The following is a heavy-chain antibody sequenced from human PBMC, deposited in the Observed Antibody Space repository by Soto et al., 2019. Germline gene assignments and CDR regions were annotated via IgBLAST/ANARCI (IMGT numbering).Heavy chain of an antibody. CDR3: ASGPLVVFNYFES. J-gene: IGHJ4*02. CDR2: IFPLTDIP. Sequence: QVQLVQSGTEVKKPGSSVKVSCKASGGTFRNYPINWVRQAPGQGLEWMGSIFPLTDIPDSAQNFQARLTISADKSTRTAYMEWSSLTSDDTAMYFCASGPLVVFNYFESWGQGTLVTVSS. CDR1: GGTFRNYP. V-gene: IGHV1-69*02.